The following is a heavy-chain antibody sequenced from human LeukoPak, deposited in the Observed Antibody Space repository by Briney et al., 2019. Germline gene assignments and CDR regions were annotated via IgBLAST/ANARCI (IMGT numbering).Heavy chain of an antibody. CDR2: VTGSGAST. CDR3: ARGPGYGSSWYFDY. V-gene: IGHV3-23*01. D-gene: IGHD6-13*01. J-gene: IGHJ4*02. CDR1: GFTFSRSA. Sequence: VQPGGSLRLSCAASGFTFSRSAMSWVRQAPGKGLEWVSSVTGSGASTYYADSVKGHFTISRDNSKNTLYLQMNSLRAEDTALYYSARGPGYGSSWYFDYWGQGTLVTVSS.